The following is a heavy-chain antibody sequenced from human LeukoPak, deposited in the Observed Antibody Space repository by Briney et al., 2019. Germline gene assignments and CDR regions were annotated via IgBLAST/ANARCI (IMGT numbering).Heavy chain of an antibody. D-gene: IGHD3-22*01. J-gene: IGHJ4*02. CDR2: IYYSGST. Sequence: SETLSLTCTVSGGSISSYYWSWIRQPPGKGLEWIRYIYYSGSTNYNPSLKSRVTISVDTSKNQFSLKLSSVTAADTAVYYCARVGNDSSGSPFDYWGQGTLVTVSS. CDR3: ARVGNDSSGSPFDY. V-gene: IGHV4-59*01. CDR1: GGSISSYY.